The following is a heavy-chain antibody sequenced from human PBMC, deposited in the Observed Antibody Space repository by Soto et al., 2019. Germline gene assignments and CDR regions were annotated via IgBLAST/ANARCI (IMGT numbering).Heavy chain of an antibody. D-gene: IGHD3-10*01. CDR2: ISFDGSTE. J-gene: IGHJ6*02. CDR1: GLTFISYA. CDR3: ARSRHGSGSYTHFYYGLDV. Sequence: GGSLRLSCAACGLTFISYAMHWVRPTPGKGLEWVAVISFDGSTEYYADSVKGRFTISRDNSKNTVYLQMNSLRSEDTAVYYCARSRHGSGSYTHFYYGLDVWGQGTTVTVSS. V-gene: IGHV3-30-3*01.